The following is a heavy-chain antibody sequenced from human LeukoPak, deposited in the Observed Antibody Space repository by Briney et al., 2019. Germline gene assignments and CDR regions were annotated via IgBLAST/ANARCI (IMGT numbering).Heavy chain of an antibody. J-gene: IGHJ4*02. CDR3: ARHFYGDYAFDS. CDR1: GYSFTVYW. D-gene: IGHD4-17*01. Sequence: HGESLKISCKGSGYSFTVYWITWVRQMPGKGLEWMGTIDPSDSYTNYSPSFQGHVTISADKSINSAYLQWSSLKTSDSAIYCCARHFYGDYAFDSWGQGTLVTVSS. CDR2: IDPSDSYT. V-gene: IGHV5-10-1*01.